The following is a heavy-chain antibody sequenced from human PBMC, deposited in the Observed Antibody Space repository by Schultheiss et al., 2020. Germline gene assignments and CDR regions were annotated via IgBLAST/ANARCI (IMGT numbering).Heavy chain of an antibody. CDR1: GFTFSSYE. J-gene: IGHJ6*02. CDR2: ISSSGSTI. V-gene: IGHV3-48*03. CDR3: AREGGGVIVLYYYYGMDV. D-gene: IGHD3-16*02. Sequence: GESLKISCAASGFTFSSYEMNWVRQAPGKGLEWVSYISSSGSTIYYADSVKGRFTISRDNAKNSLYLQMNSLRAEDTAVYYCAREGGGVIVLYYYYGMDVWGQGTTVTVSS.